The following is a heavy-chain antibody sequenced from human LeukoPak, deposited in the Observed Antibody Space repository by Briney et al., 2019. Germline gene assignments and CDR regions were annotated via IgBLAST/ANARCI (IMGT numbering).Heavy chain of an antibody. J-gene: IGHJ4*02. CDR1: GFTFSSYS. V-gene: IGHV3-48*01. CDR3: ARVDYDSSGYYYVDY. CDR2: ISSSSSTI. Sequence: GGSLRLSCAASGFTFSSYSMNWVRQAPGKGLEWVSYISSSSSTIYYADSVKGRFTISRDNAKNSLYLQMNSLRAEDTAVYYCARVDYDSSGYYYVDYWGQGTLVTVSS. D-gene: IGHD3-22*01.